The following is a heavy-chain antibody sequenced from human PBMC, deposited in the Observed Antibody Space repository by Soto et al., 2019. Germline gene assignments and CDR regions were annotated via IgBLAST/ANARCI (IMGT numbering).Heavy chain of an antibody. CDR2: FDPEDGET. D-gene: IGHD1-1*01. Sequence: ASVKVSCKVSGYTLTELSMHWVRQAPGKGLEWMGGFDPEDGETIYAQKFQGRVTMTEDTSTDTAYMELSSLRSEDTAVYYCATDKHEGLERRNYYYYGMDVWGQGTTVTVSS. V-gene: IGHV1-24*01. CDR3: ATDKHEGLERRNYYYYGMDV. J-gene: IGHJ6*02. CDR1: GYTLTELS.